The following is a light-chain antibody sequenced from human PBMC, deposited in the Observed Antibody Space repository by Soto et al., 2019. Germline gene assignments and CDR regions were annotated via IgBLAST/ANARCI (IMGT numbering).Light chain of an antibody. Sequence: EIVLTPSPATLSVSPGERATLSCRASQSVSDNLAWYQQKPDQAPRLLIYDASTRATGIPASFGGSGSRTEFTLTSSRLQSEDFAVYFCQQYNNSPWPFGQGTKVEIK. CDR1: QSVSDN. CDR2: DAS. J-gene: IGKJ1*01. CDR3: QQYNNSPWP. V-gene: IGKV3-15*01.